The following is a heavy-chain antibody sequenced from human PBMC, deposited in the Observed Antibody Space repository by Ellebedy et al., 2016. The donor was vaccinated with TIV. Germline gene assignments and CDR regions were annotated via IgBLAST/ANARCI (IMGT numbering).Heavy chain of an antibody. V-gene: IGHV4-34*01. D-gene: IGHD4/OR15-4a*01. CDR1: GVPFSNYY. CDR2: HNHSGNT. J-gene: IGHJ3*02. CDR3: ARSTTNMVRAFDI. Sequence: SETLSLTXAFYGVPFSNYYWTWIRQSPGEGLEWIGEHNHSGNTNYNPSLRSRVTISIDTSKNQFSLKLSSVTAADTAVYYCARSTTNMVRAFDIWGQGTMVTVSS.